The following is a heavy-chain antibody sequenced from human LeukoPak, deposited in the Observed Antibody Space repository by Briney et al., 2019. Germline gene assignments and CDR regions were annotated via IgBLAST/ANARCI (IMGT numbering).Heavy chain of an antibody. CDR2: IYYSGST. CDR1: GGSISSGDYY. J-gene: IGHJ3*02. Sequence: SQTLSLTCTVSGGSISSGDYYWSWIRQPPGKGLEWIGYIYYSGSTNYNPSLKSRVTISVDTSKNQFSLKLSSVTAADTAVYYCARRYYYDSSGYYYSGYAFDIWGQGTMVTVSS. D-gene: IGHD3-22*01. CDR3: ARRYYYDSSGYYYSGYAFDI. V-gene: IGHV4-61*08.